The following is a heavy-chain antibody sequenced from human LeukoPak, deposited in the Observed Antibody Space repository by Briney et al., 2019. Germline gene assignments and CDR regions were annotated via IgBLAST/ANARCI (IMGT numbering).Heavy chain of an antibody. CDR2: IYYSGST. D-gene: IGHD1-26*01. V-gene: IGHV4-39*01. CDR1: GGSISSGGYY. Sequence: MTSETLSLTCTVSGGSISSGGYYWRWLRQHPGKGLEWIGYIYYSGSTYYNPSLKSRVTISVDTSKNQFSLKLSSVTAADTAVYYCARQRGAQLDNWFDPWGQGTLVTVSS. J-gene: IGHJ5*02. CDR3: ARQRGAQLDNWFDP.